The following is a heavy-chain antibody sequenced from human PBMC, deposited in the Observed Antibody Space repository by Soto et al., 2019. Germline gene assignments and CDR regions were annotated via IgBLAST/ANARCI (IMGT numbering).Heavy chain of an antibody. J-gene: IGHJ4*02. V-gene: IGHV3-48*01. CDR3: ARVYGSWIAAVVDY. D-gene: IGHD6-13*01. Sequence: GGSPRLSCAASGVTVSSYSMDWVRQAPGKGLEWVSYISSSSSTIYYADSVKGRFTISRDNSKNTLYLQMNSLRAEDTAVYYSARVYGSWIAAVVDYWGQGTLITVSS. CDR2: ISSSSSTI. CDR1: GVTVSSYS.